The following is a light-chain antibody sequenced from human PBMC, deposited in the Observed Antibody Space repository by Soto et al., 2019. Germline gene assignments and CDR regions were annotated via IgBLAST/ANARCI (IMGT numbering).Light chain of an antibody. V-gene: IGKV1-13*02. CDR3: QHSYSMPIA. Sequence: AIQLTQSPSSLSASVGDRVTITCRASQGISSYLAWYQQKPGKAPKLLIYDASSLESGVPSMFSGSGSGTEFTLTISDLQPEDFATYYCQHSYSMPIAFGQGTRREIK. CDR1: QGISSY. J-gene: IGKJ5*01. CDR2: DAS.